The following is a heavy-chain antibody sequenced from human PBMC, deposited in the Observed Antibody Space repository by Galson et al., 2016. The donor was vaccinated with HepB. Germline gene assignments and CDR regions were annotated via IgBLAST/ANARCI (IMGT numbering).Heavy chain of an antibody. CDR2: ISYDGTNK. CDR3: AKDHTGSTVGWSDGMDV. V-gene: IGHV3-30*18. CDR1: GFTFTIYG. Sequence: SLRLSCAASGFTFTIYGMHWVRQAPGKGLEWLALISYDGTNKYYADSVKGRFTISRDNSKNTLYLQMNSLRVEDTAVYYCAKDHTGSTVGWSDGMDVWGQGTTVTVSS. J-gene: IGHJ6*02. D-gene: IGHD1-7*01.